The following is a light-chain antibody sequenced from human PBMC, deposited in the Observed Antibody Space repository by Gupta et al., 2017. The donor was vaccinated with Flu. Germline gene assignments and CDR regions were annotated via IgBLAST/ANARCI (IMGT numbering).Light chain of an antibody. CDR2: KAS. J-gene: IGKJ1*01. CDR3: QQYYSEST. Sequence: GDRVTISCLASQSINNWLAWYQQRSGKAPKLLIYKASSLQSGVPSRFSGSGSGTEFTLTIRSLQSDDFATYYCQQYYSESTFGQGTKVEVK. V-gene: IGKV1-5*03. CDR1: QSINNW.